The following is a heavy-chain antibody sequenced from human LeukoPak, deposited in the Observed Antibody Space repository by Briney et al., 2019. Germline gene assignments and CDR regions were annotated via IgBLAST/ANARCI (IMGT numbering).Heavy chain of an antibody. Sequence: GGSLRLSCTASGFSFSSYWMSWVRQAPGKGLEWVANIKQDGSEKYYVDSVKGRFTISRDNAKNSLYLQMNSLRAEDTAVYYCARDATRDGGTWEDAFDIWXQGTMVTVSS. CDR2: IKQDGSEK. V-gene: IGHV3-7*01. CDR3: ARDATRDGGTWEDAFDI. CDR1: GFSFSSYW. J-gene: IGHJ3*02. D-gene: IGHD1-26*01.